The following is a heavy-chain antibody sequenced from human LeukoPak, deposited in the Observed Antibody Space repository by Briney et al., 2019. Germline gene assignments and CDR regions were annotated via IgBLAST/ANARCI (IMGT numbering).Heavy chain of an antibody. Sequence: GGSLRLSCAASRFSFRHYGMHWVRQAPGKGLEWVAFIRTDGVNKYYAESVKGRFTISRDNSKNTLYLQMHILRLEDTALYYCANGDFIAVTGTMTPDFDAFDLWGQGTMVIVSS. CDR2: IRTDGVNK. CDR3: ANGDFIAVTGTMTPDFDAFDL. D-gene: IGHD6-19*01. J-gene: IGHJ3*01. CDR1: RFSFRHYG. V-gene: IGHV3-30*02.